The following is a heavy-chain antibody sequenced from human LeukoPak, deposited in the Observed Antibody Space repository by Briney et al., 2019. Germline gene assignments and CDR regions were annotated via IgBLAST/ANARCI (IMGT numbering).Heavy chain of an antibody. CDR2: INPNSGGT. V-gene: IGHV1-2*02. CDR3: ARDPWFDP. Sequence: ASVKVSCKASGYTFTGYYMHWVRQAPGQGLEWMGWINPNSGGTNYAQKFQGRVTMTTDTSTSTAYMELRSLRSDDTAVYYCARDPWFDPWGQGTLVTVSS. J-gene: IGHJ5*02. CDR1: GYTFTGYY.